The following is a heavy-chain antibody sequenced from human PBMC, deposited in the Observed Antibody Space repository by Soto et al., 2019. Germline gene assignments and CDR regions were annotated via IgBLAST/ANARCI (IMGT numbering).Heavy chain of an antibody. CDR3: ASGVAASHFYYYYMDV. D-gene: IGHD2-15*01. Sequence: PGGSLRLSCAASGFTFSSYWMSWVRQAPGKGLEWVANIKQDGSEKYYVDSVKGRFTISRDNAKNSLYLQMNSLRAEDTAVYYCASGVAASHFYYYYMDVWGKGTTVTVSS. J-gene: IGHJ6*03. CDR2: IKQDGSEK. CDR1: GFTFSSYW. V-gene: IGHV3-7*05.